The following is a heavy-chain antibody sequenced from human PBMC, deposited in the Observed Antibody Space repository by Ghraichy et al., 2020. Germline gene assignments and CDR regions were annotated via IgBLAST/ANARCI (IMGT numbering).Heavy chain of an antibody. D-gene: IGHD6-13*01. J-gene: IGHJ5*02. CDR1: GCSISSSSYY. V-gene: IGHV4-39*01. CDR2: IYYSGST. Sequence: SETLSLTCTVSGCSISSSSYYWGWIRQPQGKGLEWIGSIYYSGSTYYNPALKSRVTISVDTSKNQFSLKLSSVTAADTAVYYWARHAGYSSSWYFGHWVDPWCQGTLVTVSS. CDR3: ARHAGYSSSWYFGHWVDP.